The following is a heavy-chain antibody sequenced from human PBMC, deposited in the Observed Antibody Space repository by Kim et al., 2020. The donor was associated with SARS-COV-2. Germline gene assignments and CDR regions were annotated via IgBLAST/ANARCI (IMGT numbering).Heavy chain of an antibody. D-gene: IGHD2-2*01. J-gene: IGHJ4*02. V-gene: IGHV3-11*06. Sequence: FTISRDNAKNSLYLQMNSLRAEDTAVYYCARIPQTYEGSCSSTSCYHFDYWGQGTLVTVSS. CDR3: ARIPQTYEGSCSSTSCYHFDY.